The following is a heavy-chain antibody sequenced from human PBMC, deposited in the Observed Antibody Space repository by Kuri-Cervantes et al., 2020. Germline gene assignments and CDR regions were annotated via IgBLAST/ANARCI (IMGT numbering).Heavy chain of an antibody. CDR2: IYHTGST. D-gene: IGHD3-10*01. CDR1: GGSISGYF. V-gene: IGHV4-59*01. Sequence: GSLRLSCTVSGGSISGYFWTWIRQPPGKGPEWIGHIYHTGSTNYNPSLKSRVAILVDTSKNQFSLKLSSVTAADTAVYYCAGGAGGYFDYWGQGTLVTVSS. CDR3: AGGAGGYFDY. J-gene: IGHJ4*02.